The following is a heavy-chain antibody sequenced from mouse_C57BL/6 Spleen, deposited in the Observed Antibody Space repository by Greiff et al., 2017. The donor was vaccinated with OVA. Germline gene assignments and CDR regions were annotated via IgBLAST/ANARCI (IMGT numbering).Heavy chain of an antibody. J-gene: IGHJ4*01. Sequence: ESEGGLVQPGSSMKLSCTASGFTFSDYYMAWVRQVPEKGLEWVANINYDGSSTYYLDSLKSRFIISRDNAKNILYLQMSSLKSEDTATYYCARDSNYGAMDYWGQGTSVTVSS. V-gene: IGHV5-16*01. CDR2: INYDGSST. CDR3: ARDSNYGAMDY. CDR1: GFTFSDYY. D-gene: IGHD2-5*01.